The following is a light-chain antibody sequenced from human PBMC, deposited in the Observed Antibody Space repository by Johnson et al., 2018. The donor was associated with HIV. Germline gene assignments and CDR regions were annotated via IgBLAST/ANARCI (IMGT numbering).Light chain of an antibody. Sequence: QSVLTQPPSVSAAPGQKVTISCSGSSSNIGNNYVSWYQQFPGTAPKVLIYDDNKRPSGIPDRVSGSKSGTSATLGITGLQTGDEAYYYCGTWDSSVSGFVFGTGTKVTVL. J-gene: IGLJ1*01. CDR3: GTWDSSVSGFV. CDR1: SSNIGNNY. CDR2: DDN. V-gene: IGLV1-51*01.